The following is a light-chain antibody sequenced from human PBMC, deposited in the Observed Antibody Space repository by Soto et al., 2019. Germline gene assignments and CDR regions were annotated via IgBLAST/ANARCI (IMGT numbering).Light chain of an antibody. CDR2: EVS. Sequence: QSVLTQPASVSGSPGQAITISCTGTSSDVGGYNYVSWYQQHPGKAPKLMIYEVSNRPSGVSNRFSGSKSGNTASLTISGLQAEDEADYCCSSYTSSSTYVFGPGTKGTVL. J-gene: IGLJ1*01. V-gene: IGLV2-14*01. CDR1: SSDVGGYNY. CDR3: SSYTSSSTYV.